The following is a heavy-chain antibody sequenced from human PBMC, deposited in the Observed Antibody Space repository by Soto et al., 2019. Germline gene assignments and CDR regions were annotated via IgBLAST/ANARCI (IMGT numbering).Heavy chain of an antibody. CDR3: TTDRYDFWSGYFYYYYGMDV. CDR1: GFTFSNAW. Sequence: GGSLRLSCAASGFTFSNAWMNWVRQAPGKGLEWVGRIKSKTDGGTTDYAAPVKGRFTISRVDSKNTLYLQMNSLKTEDTAVYYCTTDRYDFWSGYFYYYYGMDVWGQGTTVTVSS. CDR2: IKSKTDGGTT. V-gene: IGHV3-15*07. J-gene: IGHJ6*02. D-gene: IGHD3-3*01.